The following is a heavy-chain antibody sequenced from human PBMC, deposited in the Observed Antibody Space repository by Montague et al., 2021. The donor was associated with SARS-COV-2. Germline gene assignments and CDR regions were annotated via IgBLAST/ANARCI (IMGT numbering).Heavy chain of an antibody. CDR1: GGSISSSSYS. Sequence: SETLSLTCTVSGGSISSSSYSWGWIRQPPGKGLEWIGSIYHSGSTYYNPSLKSRVTISVDTSKNQFSLKLSSVTAADTAVYYCARWKLYCSGGSCYSNRFDIWGQGTMVTVSS. CDR3: ARWKLYCSGGSCYSNRFDI. J-gene: IGHJ3*02. V-gene: IGHV4-39*01. CDR2: IYHSGST. D-gene: IGHD2-15*01.